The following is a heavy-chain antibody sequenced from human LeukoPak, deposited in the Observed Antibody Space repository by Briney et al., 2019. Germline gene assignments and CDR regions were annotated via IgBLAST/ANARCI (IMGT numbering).Heavy chain of an antibody. V-gene: IGHV3-33*01. Sequence: PGGSLRLSCAASGYTFSSYGMHWVRQAPGKGLEWVAVIWYDGSNKYYADSVKGRFTISRDNSKNTLYLQMNSLRAEDTAVYYCARDRVAMYSSSSDGMDVWGQGTTATVSS. CDR1: GYTFSSYG. J-gene: IGHJ6*02. CDR2: IWYDGSNK. CDR3: ARDRVAMYSSSSDGMDV. D-gene: IGHD6-13*01.